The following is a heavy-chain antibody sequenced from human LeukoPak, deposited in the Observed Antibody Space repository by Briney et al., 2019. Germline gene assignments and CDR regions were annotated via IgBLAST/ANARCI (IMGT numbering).Heavy chain of an antibody. V-gene: IGHV1-2*02. CDR2: INPNSGGT. Sequence: ASVKVSCKASGYTFTGYYMHWVRQAPGQGLEWMGWINPNSGGTNYAQKFQGRVTMTGDTSISTAYMELSRLRSDDTAVYYCASDIDYYDSSGYQFDYWGQGTLVTVSS. D-gene: IGHD3-22*01. J-gene: IGHJ4*02. CDR1: GYTFTGYY. CDR3: ASDIDYYDSSGYQFDY.